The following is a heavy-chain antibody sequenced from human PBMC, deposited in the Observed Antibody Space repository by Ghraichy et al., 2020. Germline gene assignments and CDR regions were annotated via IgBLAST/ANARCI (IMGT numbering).Heavy chain of an antibody. J-gene: IGHJ5*02. Sequence: ASVKVSCKASGYTFTSYGISWVRQAPGQGLEWMGWISAYNGNTNYAQKLQGRVTMTTDTSTSTAYMELRSLRSDDTAVYYCARDLAVAGTLVPHNWFDPWGQGTLVTVSS. V-gene: IGHV1-18*01. CDR3: ARDLAVAGTLVPHNWFDP. CDR2: ISAYNGNT. CDR1: GYTFTSYG. D-gene: IGHD6-19*01.